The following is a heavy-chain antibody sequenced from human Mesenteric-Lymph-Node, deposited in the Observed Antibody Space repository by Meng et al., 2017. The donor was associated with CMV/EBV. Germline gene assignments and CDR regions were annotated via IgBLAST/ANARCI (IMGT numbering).Heavy chain of an antibody. CDR2: INHSGST. Sequence: SETLSLTCAVDGLSFSGYYWSWIRQPPGKGLEWIGEINHSGSTNYNPSLKSRVTISVDTSKNQFSLKLSSVTAADTAVYYCARKNSYGYYFDYWGQGTLVTVSS. D-gene: IGHD5-18*01. CDR1: GLSFSGYY. J-gene: IGHJ4*02. V-gene: IGHV4-34*01. CDR3: ARKNSYGYYFDY.